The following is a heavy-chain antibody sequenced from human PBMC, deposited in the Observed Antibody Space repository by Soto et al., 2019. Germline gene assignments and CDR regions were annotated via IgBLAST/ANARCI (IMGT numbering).Heavy chain of an antibody. D-gene: IGHD1-26*01. CDR1: GGSISSYY. J-gene: IGHJ4*02. CDR3: ARLGGSYAVTHFDY. CDR2: IYYSGST. Sequence: SETLYLTCTVSGGSISSYYWSWIRQPPGKGLEWIGYIYYSGSTNYNPSLKSRVTISVDTSKNQFSLKLSSVTAADTAVYYCARLGGSYAVTHFDYWGQGTLVTVSS. V-gene: IGHV4-59*08.